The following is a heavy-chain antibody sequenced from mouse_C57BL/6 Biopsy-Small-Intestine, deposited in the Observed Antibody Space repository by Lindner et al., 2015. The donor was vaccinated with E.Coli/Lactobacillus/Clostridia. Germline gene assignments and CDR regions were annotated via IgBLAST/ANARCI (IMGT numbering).Heavy chain of an antibody. CDR2: ISSGSSTI. D-gene: IGHD1-1*01. Sequence: VQLQESGGDLVKPGGSLKLSCAASGFTFSDFGMHWVRQAPEKGLEWVAYISSGSSTIYYADTVKGRFTISRDSAKNTLFLQMTSLRSEDTAMYYCARDYAGSDYWGQGTTLTVSS. V-gene: IGHV5-17*01. J-gene: IGHJ2*01. CDR1: GFTFSDFG. CDR3: ARDYAGSDY.